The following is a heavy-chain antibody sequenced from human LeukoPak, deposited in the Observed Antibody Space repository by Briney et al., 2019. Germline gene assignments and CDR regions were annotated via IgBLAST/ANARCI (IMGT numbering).Heavy chain of an antibody. Sequence: GGSLRLSCAVSGFTVSSDYMSWVRQAPGKGLEWVSVLYSGGSTYYADSVTGRFTISRDNSKNTLYLQMNSLRAEDTAVYYCARGGGYLFDYWGQGTLVTVSS. CDR1: GFTVSSDY. D-gene: IGHD3-16*01. V-gene: IGHV3-66*01. CDR2: LYSGGST. J-gene: IGHJ4*02. CDR3: ARGGGYLFDY.